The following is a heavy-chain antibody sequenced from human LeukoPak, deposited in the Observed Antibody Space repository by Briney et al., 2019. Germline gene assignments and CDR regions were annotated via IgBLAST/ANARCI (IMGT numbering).Heavy chain of an antibody. CDR2: IYSGGNT. CDR1: GFTVSTNY. J-gene: IGHJ4*02. CDR3: ARSEGYYYFDY. D-gene: IGHD1-26*01. Sequence: PGGSLRLSCAASGFTVSTNYMSWVRQAPGKGLEWVSVIYSGGNTYSSDSVKGRFTFSRDNSKNTLYLQMNSLRAEDTAVYYCARSEGYYYFDYWGRGTLVTVSS. V-gene: IGHV3-66*01.